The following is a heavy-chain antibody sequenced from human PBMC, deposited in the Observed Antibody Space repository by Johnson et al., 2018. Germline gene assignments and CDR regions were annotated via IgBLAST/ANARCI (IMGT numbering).Heavy chain of an antibody. CDR3: ARGMHSSGWHPYYNYYYMDV. V-gene: IGHV3-30-3*01. CDR2: ISYDGSNK. Sequence: QVQLVESGGGVVQPGRSMRLSCAASGFTFSSYTMHWVRQAPGKGLEWVAVISYDGSNKYYADSGKGRFPISRDNSKTTLYLQMNSLGGEDTAVYYCARGMHSSGWHPYYNYYYMDVWGKGTTVTVSS. CDR1: GFTFSSYT. D-gene: IGHD6-19*01. J-gene: IGHJ6*03.